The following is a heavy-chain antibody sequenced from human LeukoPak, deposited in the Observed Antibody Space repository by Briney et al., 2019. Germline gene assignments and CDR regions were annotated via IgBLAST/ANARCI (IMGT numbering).Heavy chain of an antibody. J-gene: IGHJ1*01. V-gene: IGHV3-23*01. D-gene: IGHD5-12*01. CDR3: AKARSGYTTEYLHH. CDR1: GFTLSSFA. CDR2: ISGGVGNT. Sequence: GGSLRLSCAPSGFTLSSFAMSWVRQAPGKGLEWVSAISGGVGNTYYADSVKGRFTISRDNSKNALYLQMNSLRAEDSALYYCAKARSGYTTEYLHHWGQGTLVTVSS.